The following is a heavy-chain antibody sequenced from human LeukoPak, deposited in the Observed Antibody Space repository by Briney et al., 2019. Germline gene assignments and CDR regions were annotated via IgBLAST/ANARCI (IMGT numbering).Heavy chain of an antibody. V-gene: IGHV3-66*01. CDR2: IYSGGST. J-gene: IGHJ4*02. CDR1: GFTVSSNY. Sequence: GGSLRLSCAASGFTVSSNYMSWVRQAPGKGLEWVSVIYSGGSTYYADCVKGRFTISRDNSKNTLYLQMDSLRAEDTAVYYCARVGPQKYFDYWGQGTLVTVSS. CDR3: ARVGPQKYFDY.